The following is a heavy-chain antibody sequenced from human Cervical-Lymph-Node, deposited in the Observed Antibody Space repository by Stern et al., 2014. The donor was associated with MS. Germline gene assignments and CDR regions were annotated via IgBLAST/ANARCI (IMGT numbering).Heavy chain of an antibody. Sequence: QMQLVQSGAEVKKPGSSVKGSCKAYGGTFNNNTISWVRQAPGQGLEWMGRIVPNLGIANYAQKFQGRVTITADKLTTTTYIDLSSLRSEDTAVYYCATPERSDYWGQGTLVTVSS. D-gene: IGHD1-14*01. V-gene: IGHV1-69*09. CDR3: ATPERSDY. CDR2: IVPNLGIA. J-gene: IGHJ4*02. CDR1: GGTFNNNT.